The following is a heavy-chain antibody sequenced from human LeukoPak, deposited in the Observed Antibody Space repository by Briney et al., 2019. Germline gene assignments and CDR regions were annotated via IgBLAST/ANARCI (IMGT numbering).Heavy chain of an antibody. J-gene: IGHJ5*02. CDR2: ISGSGGST. V-gene: IGHV3-23*01. CDR3: AKGTSLSRFDP. D-gene: IGHD3/OR15-3a*01. Sequence: GGSLRLSCAASGFSFSSYAMSWVRRAPGKGLEWVSAISGSGGSTYSVDSVKGRFTISRDNSKNTLYLQMNSLRAEDTAVYYCAKGTSLSRFDPWGQGTLVTVSS. CDR1: GFSFSSYA.